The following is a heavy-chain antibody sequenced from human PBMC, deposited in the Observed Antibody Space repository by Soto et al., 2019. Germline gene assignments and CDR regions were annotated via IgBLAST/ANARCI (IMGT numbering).Heavy chain of an antibody. CDR2: ISTYNGDT. V-gene: IGHV1-18*01. D-gene: IGHD1-26*01. CDR1: GYTFTTSG. Sequence: QVQLVQSGPEVRKPGASVKVSCEASGYTFTTSGISWVRQVPGQGLEWMGWISTYNGDTNSAQNFQGRVLMTADTSTGTAYMELMSLKSDDTAVYYCAGQGSWPYYYYGLDVWGQGTIGTVSS. J-gene: IGHJ6*02. CDR3: AGQGSWPYYYYGLDV.